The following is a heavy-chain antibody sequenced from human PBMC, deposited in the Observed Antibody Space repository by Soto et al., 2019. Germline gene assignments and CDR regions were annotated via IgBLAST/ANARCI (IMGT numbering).Heavy chain of an antibody. CDR1: GFTFNNYA. CDR2: ISGTGGST. CDR3: AKDRLGGNFDY. J-gene: IGHJ4*02. V-gene: IGHV3-23*01. Sequence: GGSLRLSCAASGFTFNNYAMNWVRQAPGKGIEWVATISGTGGSTYYADSVKGRFTISRDNSKNTLYLQMNSLRVEDTAVYYCAKDRLGGNFDYWGQGTQVTVSS.